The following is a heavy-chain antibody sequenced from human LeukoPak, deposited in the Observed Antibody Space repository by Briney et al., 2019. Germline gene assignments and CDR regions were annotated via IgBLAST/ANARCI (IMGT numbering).Heavy chain of an antibody. CDR2: ISFDGSIE. D-gene: IGHD6-19*01. CDR1: GFTFSSYG. J-gene: IGHJ3*01. CDR3: AKDSDIAVAGSDDALDV. V-gene: IGHV3-30*18. Sequence: GGSLRLSCAASGFTFSSYGMHWVRQTPGKGLEWVALISFDGSIEYYVDSVKCRFTISRDNSKNTLFLQMNSLRPEDTAVYYCAKDSDIAVAGSDDALDVWGQGTMVTVSS.